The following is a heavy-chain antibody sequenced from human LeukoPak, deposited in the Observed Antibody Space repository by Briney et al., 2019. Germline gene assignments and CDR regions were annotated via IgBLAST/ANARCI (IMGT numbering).Heavy chain of an antibody. CDR2: ISAYNGNT. J-gene: IGHJ6*02. CDR1: GYTFSNYR. D-gene: IGHD6-6*01. V-gene: IGHV1-18*01. Sequence: ASVKVSCKASGYTFSNYRIGWVRQAPGQGLEWMGWISAYNGNTKYAQNLQGRVTMTTDTSTSTAYMELRSLRPDDTAVYYCARVRSSSSPDYYYYGLDVWGQGTTVTVSS. CDR3: ARVRSSSSPDYYYYGLDV.